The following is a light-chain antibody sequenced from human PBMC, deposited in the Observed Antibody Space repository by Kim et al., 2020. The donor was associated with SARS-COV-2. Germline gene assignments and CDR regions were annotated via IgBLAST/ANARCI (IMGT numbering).Light chain of an antibody. CDR2: NKN. CDR3: SSRDSSGTHLVV. V-gene: IGLV3-19*01. CDR1: NLRSFY. J-gene: IGLJ2*01. Sequence: AHQLRITCQQDNLRSFYSTLYQQKPAHAPILVMYNKNDRPSGLPDRFSGSSSGNRASLTITAAQAEDEADYYCSSRDSSGTHLVVFGGGTKLTVL.